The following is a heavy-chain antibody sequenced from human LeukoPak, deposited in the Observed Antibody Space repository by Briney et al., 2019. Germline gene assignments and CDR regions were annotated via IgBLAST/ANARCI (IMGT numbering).Heavy chain of an antibody. CDR1: GYTFTGYY. CDR3: ARDRDYNWNVYDY. D-gene: IGHD1-20*01. CDR2: INPNSGGT. V-gene: IGHV1-2*02. Sequence: ASVKVSCKASGYTFTGYYMHWVRQAPGQGLEWMGWINPNSGGTNYAQKFQGRVTMTRDTSISTAYMELSRLRSDDTAVYYCARDRDYNWNVYDYWGQGTLVTVSS. J-gene: IGHJ4*02.